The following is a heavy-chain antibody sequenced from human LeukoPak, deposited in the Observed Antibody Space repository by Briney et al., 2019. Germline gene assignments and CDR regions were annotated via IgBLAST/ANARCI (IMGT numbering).Heavy chain of an antibody. J-gene: IGHJ4*02. D-gene: IGHD3-10*01. Sequence: GGSLRLSCAASGFTFSSYGMHWVRQAPGKGLEWVAVISYDGSNKYYADSVKGRFTISRDNSKNTLYLQMNSLRAEDTAVYYCARARGGCIDYWGQGTLVTVSS. V-gene: IGHV3-30*03. CDR2: ISYDGSNK. CDR3: ARARGGCIDY. CDR1: GFTFSSYG.